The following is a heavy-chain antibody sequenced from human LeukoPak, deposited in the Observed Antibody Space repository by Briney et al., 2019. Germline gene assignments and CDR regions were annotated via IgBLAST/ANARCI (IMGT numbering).Heavy chain of an antibody. Sequence: GGSLRLSCAASGFTFSSYAMSWVRQAPGKGLEWVSAISGSGGSTYYADSVKGRFTISRDNSKNTLYLQMNSLRAEDTAVYYCAKAGTTAPYYYYYMDVWGKGTTVTASS. D-gene: IGHD1-1*01. CDR3: AKAGTTAPYYYYYMDV. V-gene: IGHV3-23*01. CDR2: ISGSGGST. CDR1: GFTFSSYA. J-gene: IGHJ6*03.